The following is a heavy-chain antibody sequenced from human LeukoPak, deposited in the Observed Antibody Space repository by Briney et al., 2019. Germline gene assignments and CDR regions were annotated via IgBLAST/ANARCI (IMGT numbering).Heavy chain of an antibody. Sequence: ASVKVSCKVSGYTLTELSMHWVRQAPGKGLEWMGGFDPEDGETIYAQKFQGRVTMTEDTSTDTAYMELSSLRSEDTAVYYCATLALLEQGYCGGDCYPDYWGQGTLVTVSS. CDR2: FDPEDGET. V-gene: IGHV1-24*01. J-gene: IGHJ4*02. CDR1: GYTLTELS. D-gene: IGHD2-21*02. CDR3: ATLALLEQGYCGGDCYPDY.